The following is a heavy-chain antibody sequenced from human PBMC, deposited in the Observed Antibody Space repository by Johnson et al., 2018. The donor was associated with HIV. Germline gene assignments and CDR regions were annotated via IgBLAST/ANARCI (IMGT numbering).Heavy chain of an antibody. CDR2: IYSGGST. J-gene: IGHJ3*02. CDR3: ARGSQEMGTIWNAFDI. V-gene: IGHV3-66*01. Sequence: EVQLVESGGGLVQPGGSLRLSCAASGFTVSSNYMSWVRQAPGKGLEWVSVIYSGGSTYYADSVKGRFTISRENAKNSLSLQMNSLSAGDTAVFYCARGSQEMGTIWNAFDIWGQGTMVTVSS. D-gene: IGHD5-24*01. CDR1: GFTVSSNY.